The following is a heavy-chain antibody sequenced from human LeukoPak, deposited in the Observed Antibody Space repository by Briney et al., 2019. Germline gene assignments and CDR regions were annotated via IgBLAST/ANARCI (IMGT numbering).Heavy chain of an antibody. V-gene: IGHV3-23*01. CDR1: GFTFSSYA. CDR2: TTEHGGST. Sequence: PGWSLRLSCAASGFTFSSYAMSWVRQAPGKGLEWVSSTTEHGGSTYYADSVKGRFTISRDNSKNTLYLQMNSLRAEDTAVYYCAKVEPRGYTFGLDYWGQGTLVTVSS. D-gene: IGHD5-18*01. CDR3: AKVEPRGYTFGLDY. J-gene: IGHJ4*02.